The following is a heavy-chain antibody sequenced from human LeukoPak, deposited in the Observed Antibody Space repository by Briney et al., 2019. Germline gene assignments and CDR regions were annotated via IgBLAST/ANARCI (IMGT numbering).Heavy chain of an antibody. D-gene: IGHD3-10*01. CDR1: GFSLRTSW. V-gene: IGHV3-7*04. CDR2: IKQDGSEK. J-gene: IGHJ4*02. Sequence: GGSLRLSCAASGFSLRTSWMSWVRQAPGKGLGWVGNIKQDGSEKNYVDSVKGRFTISRDNAKNSLYLQMNSLRAEDTAVYYCAKDGGGPLDWGQGTLVTVSS. CDR3: AKDGGGPLD.